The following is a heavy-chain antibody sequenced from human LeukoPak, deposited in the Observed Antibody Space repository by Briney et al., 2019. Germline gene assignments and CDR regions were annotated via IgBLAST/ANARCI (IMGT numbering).Heavy chain of an antibody. J-gene: IGHJ4*02. CDR2: ISSSSSYT. CDR3: ARGGGYSYVTN. CDR1: GFTFSDYY. V-gene: IGHV3-11*06. D-gene: IGHD5-18*01. Sequence: PGGSLRLSCAASGFTFSDYYMSWIRQAPGKGLEGVSYISSSSSYTNYADSVKGRFTISRDNAKNSLYLQMNSLRVEDTAVYYCARGGGYSYVTNWGQGTLVTVSS.